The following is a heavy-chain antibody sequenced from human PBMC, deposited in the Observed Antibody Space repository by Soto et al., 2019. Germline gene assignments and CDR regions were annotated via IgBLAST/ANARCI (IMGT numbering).Heavy chain of an antibody. Sequence: SETLSLTCTVSGGSISSYYWSWIRQPPGKGLEWIGYIYYSGSTNYIPSLKSRVTISVDTSKNQFSLKLSSVTAADTAVYYCARHKGSVLGLTSGFDYWGQGTLVTVSS. V-gene: IGHV4-59*08. CDR2: IYYSGST. CDR3: ARHKGSVLGLTSGFDY. CDR1: GGSISSYY. J-gene: IGHJ4*02. D-gene: IGHD3-10*01.